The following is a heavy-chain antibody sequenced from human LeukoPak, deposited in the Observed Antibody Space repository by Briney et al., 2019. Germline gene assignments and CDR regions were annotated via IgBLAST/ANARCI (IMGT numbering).Heavy chain of an antibody. J-gene: IGHJ4*02. D-gene: IGHD3-3*01. Sequence: ASVKVSCKASGYTFTSYDINWVRQATGQGLEWMGWMNPNSGNTGYAQKFQGRVTMTRNTSMSTAYMELSSLRSEDTAVYYCTRRVVPVFGQLLAYWGRETPLTV. CDR2: MNPNSGNT. CDR1: GYTFTSYD. V-gene: IGHV1-8*02. CDR3: TRRVVPVFGQLLAY.